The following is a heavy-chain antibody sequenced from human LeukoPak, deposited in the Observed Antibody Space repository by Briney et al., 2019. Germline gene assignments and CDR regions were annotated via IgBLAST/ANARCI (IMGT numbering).Heavy chain of an antibody. CDR1: GFTFSSYW. CDR3: ARDSPYYDSMDY. J-gene: IGHJ4*02. D-gene: IGHD3-22*01. V-gene: IGHV3-7*01. Sequence: GGSPRLSCAASGFTFSSYWMSWVRQAPGKGLEWVANIKRDGSEKYYVDSVKGRFTISRDNAKNSLYLQMNSLRAEDTAVYYCARDSPYYDSMDYWGQGTLVTVSS. CDR2: IKRDGSEK.